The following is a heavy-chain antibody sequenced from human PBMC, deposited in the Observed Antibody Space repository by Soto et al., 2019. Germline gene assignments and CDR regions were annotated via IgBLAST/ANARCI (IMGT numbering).Heavy chain of an antibody. CDR2: INPSGGST. CDR3: ARLRPPFDPPTGDDAFDI. Sequence: GASVKVSCKASGYTFTSYYMHWVRQAPGQGLEWMGIINPSGGSTSYAQKFQGRVTMTRDTSTSTVYMELSSLRSEDTAVYYCARLRPPFDPPTGDDAFDIWGQGTMVTVSS. V-gene: IGHV1-46*01. CDR1: GYTFTSYY. D-gene: IGHD7-27*01. J-gene: IGHJ3*02.